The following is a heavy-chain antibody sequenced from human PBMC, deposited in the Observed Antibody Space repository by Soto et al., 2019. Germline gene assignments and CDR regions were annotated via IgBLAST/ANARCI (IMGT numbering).Heavy chain of an antibody. D-gene: IGHD6-13*01. CDR3: ARALSSAAGLDFDY. CDR2: IQTTENT. CDR1: GASISSSY. V-gene: IGHV4-4*07. Sequence: QVQLQESGPGLVKPSETLSLTCTVPGASISSSYWSWIRQPPGKGMEWIGLIQTTENTNYNPSLKSQVTMTIDPSKNHFSLKLSALTAADTAVYYCARALSSAAGLDFDYWGQGTRVTVSS. J-gene: IGHJ4*02.